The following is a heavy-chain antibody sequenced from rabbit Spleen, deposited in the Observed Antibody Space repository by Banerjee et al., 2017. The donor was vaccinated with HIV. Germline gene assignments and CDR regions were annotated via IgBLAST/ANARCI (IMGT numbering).Heavy chain of an antibody. CDR3: ARDTSSSFSSYGMDL. J-gene: IGHJ6*01. CDR2: IYVSSHVTT. D-gene: IGHD1-1*01. Sequence: QEQLVESGGGLVQPEGSLTLTCTASGFSFGDRDVMCWVRQAPGKGLEWIACIYVSSHVTTYYASWAKGRFTISKTSSTTVTLQMTRLTAADTATYFCARDTSSSFSSYGMDLWGPGTLVTVS. V-gene: IGHV1S45*01. CDR1: GFSFGDRDV.